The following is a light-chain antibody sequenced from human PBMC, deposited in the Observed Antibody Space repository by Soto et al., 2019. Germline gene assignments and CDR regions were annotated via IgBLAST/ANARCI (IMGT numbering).Light chain of an antibody. CDR2: EVT. Sequence: QSALTQPASVSGSPGQSITISCTGISSDVGSYNLVSWYQQHPGEAPKLMIYEVTKRPSGVSNRFSGSKSGNTASLTISGLQAEDEADYFCCSYAGSSTWVFGGRTKLTVL. CDR3: CSYAGSSTWV. V-gene: IGLV2-23*02. J-gene: IGLJ3*02. CDR1: SSDVGSYNL.